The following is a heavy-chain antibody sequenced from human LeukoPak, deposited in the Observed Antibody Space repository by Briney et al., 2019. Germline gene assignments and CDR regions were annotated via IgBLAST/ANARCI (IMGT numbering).Heavy chain of an antibody. D-gene: IGHD5-18*01. CDR1: GFTVSSNY. CDR2: IYSGGST. J-gene: IGHJ6*02. V-gene: IGHV3-66*01. CDR3: ARDQRYSYGYYYYYGMDV. Sequence: PGGSLRLSCAASGFTVSSNYMSWVRQAPGKGLEWVSVIYSGGSTYYADSVKGRFTISRDNSKNTLYLQMNSPRAEDTPVYYCARDQRYSYGYYYYYGMDVWGQGTTVTVSS.